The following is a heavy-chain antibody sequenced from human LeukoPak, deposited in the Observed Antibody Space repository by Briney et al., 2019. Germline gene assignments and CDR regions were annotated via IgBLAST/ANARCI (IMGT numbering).Heavy chain of an antibody. CDR3: ASIRGDLTTDYYDILRDYYGMDV. J-gene: IGHJ6*02. D-gene: IGHD3-9*01. V-gene: IGHV1-46*01. CDR2: INPSGGST. CDR1: GYTFTGYF. Sequence: ASVKVSCKTSGYTFTGYFIHWVRQAPGQGLEWMGIINPSGGSTSYAQKFQGRVTMTRDTSTSTVYMELSSLRSEDTAVYYCASIRGDLTTDYYDILRDYYGMDVWGQGTTVTVSS.